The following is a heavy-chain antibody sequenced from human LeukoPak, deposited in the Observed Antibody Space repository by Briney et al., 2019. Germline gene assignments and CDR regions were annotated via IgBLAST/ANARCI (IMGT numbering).Heavy chain of an antibody. D-gene: IGHD6-13*01. CDR1: GGSISSGDYY. CDR2: IYYSGST. V-gene: IGHV4-30-4*08. CDR3: ARDFLGSTAPYSSSWYYFDY. J-gene: IGHJ4*02. Sequence: SQTLSLTCTVSGGSISSGDYYWSWIRQPPGKGLEWIGYIYYSGSTYYNPSLKSRVTISVDTSKNQFSLKLSSVTAADTAVYYCARDFLGSTAPYSSSWYYFDYWGQGTLVTVSS.